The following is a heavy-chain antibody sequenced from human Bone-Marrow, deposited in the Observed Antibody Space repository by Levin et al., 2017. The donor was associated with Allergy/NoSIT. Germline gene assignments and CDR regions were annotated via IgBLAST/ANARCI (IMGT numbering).Heavy chain of an antibody. V-gene: IGHV3-23*01. J-gene: IGHJ6*02. CDR3: SDVMDA. CDR1: GFTFSTYA. Sequence: GGSLRLSCAASGFTFSTYAMSWVRQAPGKGLEWVSGISGSGDQTFYADSVKGRFTISRDNSKNTLYLQMNSLRAEDTALYYCSDVMDAWGQGTTVTVSS. CDR2: ISGSGDQT.